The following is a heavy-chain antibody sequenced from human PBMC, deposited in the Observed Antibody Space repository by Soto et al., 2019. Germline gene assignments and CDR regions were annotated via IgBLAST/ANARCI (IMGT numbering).Heavy chain of an antibody. J-gene: IGHJ3*02. V-gene: IGHV1-18*01. CDR3: ATDTTPYSSGWYWDKHDAFDI. CDR1: GYTFTSYG. Sequence: ASVKVSCKASGYTFTSYGISWVRQAPGQGLEWMGWINAYDGKTNYAQKFQGRVTMTEDTSTDTAYMELSSLRSEDTAVYYCATDTTPYSSGWYWDKHDAFDIWGQGTMVTVS. D-gene: IGHD6-19*01. CDR2: INAYDGKT.